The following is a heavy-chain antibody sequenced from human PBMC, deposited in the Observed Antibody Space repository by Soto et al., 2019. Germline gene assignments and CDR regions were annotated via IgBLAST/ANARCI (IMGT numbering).Heavy chain of an antibody. CDR2: INSDGDGT. V-gene: IGHV3-64*01. J-gene: IGHJ4*02. CDR1: GFTFSSYS. CDR3: AKAHRPSGSYYFDY. D-gene: IGHD1-26*01. Sequence: GGSLRVSCAASGFTFSSYSMHWVRQAPGKGLEYVAAINSDGDGTYYGSSVKGRFTISRDNSQNTLYLQMGSLRVEDMGVYYCAKAHRPSGSYYFDYWGQGTLVTVSS.